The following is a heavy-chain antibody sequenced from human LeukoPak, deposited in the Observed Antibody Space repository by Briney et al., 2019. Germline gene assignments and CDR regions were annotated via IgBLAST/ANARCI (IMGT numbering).Heavy chain of an antibody. CDR3: ARETTRLRAAFDI. Sequence: PGGSLRLSCAASGFTFSSYSMNWVRQAPGKGLEWVSSISSSSSYIYYADSVKGRFTISRDNAKNSLYLQMNSLRAEDTAVYYCARETTRLRAAFDIWGQGTMVTVSS. CDR1: GFTFSSYS. V-gene: IGHV3-21*01. CDR2: ISSSSSYI. D-gene: IGHD1-7*01. J-gene: IGHJ3*02.